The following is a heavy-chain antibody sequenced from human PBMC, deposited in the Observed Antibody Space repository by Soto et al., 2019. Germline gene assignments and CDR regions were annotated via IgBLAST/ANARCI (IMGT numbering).Heavy chain of an antibody. Sequence: GGSLRLSCAASGFTFSDYYMSWIRQAPGKGLEWVSYISSSSSYTNYADSVKGRFTISRDNAKNSLYLQMNSLRAEDTAVYYCASQYYYDSSGYYYEGAFDIWGQGTMVTVSS. CDR2: ISSSSSYT. CDR3: ASQYYYDSSGYYYEGAFDI. D-gene: IGHD3-22*01. V-gene: IGHV3-11*06. J-gene: IGHJ3*02. CDR1: GFTFSDYY.